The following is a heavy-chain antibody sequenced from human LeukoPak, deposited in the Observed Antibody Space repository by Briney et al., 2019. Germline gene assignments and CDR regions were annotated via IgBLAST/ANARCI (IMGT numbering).Heavy chain of an antibody. D-gene: IGHD3-10*01. CDR2: ISAYNGNT. CDR3: AKGLWFGELLSHFDY. J-gene: IGHJ4*02. V-gene: IGHV1-18*01. CDR1: GGTFSSYA. Sequence: ASVKVSCKASGGTFSSYAISWVRQAPGQGLEWMGWISAYNGNTNYAQKLQGRVTMTTDTSTSTAYMELRSLRAEDTALYYCAKGLWFGELLSHFDYWGQGTLVTVSS.